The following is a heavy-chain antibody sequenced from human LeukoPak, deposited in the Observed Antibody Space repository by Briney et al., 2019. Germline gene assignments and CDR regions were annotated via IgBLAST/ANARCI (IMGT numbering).Heavy chain of an antibody. J-gene: IGHJ4*02. CDR1: GGSFSDYY. CDR2: INHSGST. D-gene: IGHD3-22*01. Sequence: SETLSLTCAVYGGSFSDYYWSLIRQPPGKGLEWIGEINHSGSTNYNPSLKSRVTISVDTSKNQFSLKLSSVTAADTAVYYCAREGYYYDSSGYRETKTDYWGQGTLVTVSS. CDR3: AREGYYYDSSGYRETKTDY. V-gene: IGHV4-34*01.